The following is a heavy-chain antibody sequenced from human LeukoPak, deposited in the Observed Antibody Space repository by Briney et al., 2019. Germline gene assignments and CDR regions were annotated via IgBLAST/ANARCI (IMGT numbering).Heavy chain of an antibody. Sequence: ASVKVSCKASGGTFSSYAISWVRQAPGQGLEWMGGIIPIFGTANYAQKFQGRVTITADESTSTAYMELSSLRSEDTAVYYCARGASGWLLYRDAFDIWGQGTMVTVSS. CDR1: GGTFSSYA. CDR2: IIPIFGTA. CDR3: ARGASGWLLYRDAFDI. J-gene: IGHJ3*02. V-gene: IGHV1-69*13. D-gene: IGHD3-3*01.